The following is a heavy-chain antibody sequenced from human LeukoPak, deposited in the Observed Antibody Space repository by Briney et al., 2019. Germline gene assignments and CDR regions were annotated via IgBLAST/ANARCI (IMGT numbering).Heavy chain of an antibody. Sequence: GESLKISCKGSGYSFTSYWIGWVRQMPGKGLEWMGIIYPGDSDTRYSPSFQGQVTISADKSISTAYLQWSSLRASDTAMYYCARKSSYYYYYMDVWGKGTTVTVSS. J-gene: IGHJ6*03. CDR1: GYSFTSYW. V-gene: IGHV5-51*01. CDR2: IYPGDSDT. CDR3: ARKSSYYYYYMDV.